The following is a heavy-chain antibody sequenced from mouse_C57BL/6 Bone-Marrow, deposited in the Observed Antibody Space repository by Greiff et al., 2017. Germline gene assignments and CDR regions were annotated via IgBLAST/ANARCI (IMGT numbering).Heavy chain of an antibody. J-gene: IGHJ3*01. V-gene: IGHV1-81*01. D-gene: IGHD1-1*01. Sequence: QVQLQQSGAELARPGASVKLSCKASRYTFTSYGISWVKQRTGQGLEWIGEIYPRSGNTYYNEKFKGKATLTADKSSSTAYMELRSLTSEDSAVYFCARRYGSRSSWFAYWGQGTLVTVSA. CDR1: RYTFTSYG. CDR3: ARRYGSRSSWFAY. CDR2: IYPRSGNT.